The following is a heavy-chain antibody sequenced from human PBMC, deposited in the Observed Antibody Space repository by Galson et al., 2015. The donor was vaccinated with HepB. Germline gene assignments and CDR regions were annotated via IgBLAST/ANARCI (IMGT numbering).Heavy chain of an antibody. V-gene: IGHV3-30*04. Sequence: SLRLSCAASGFTFSSYAMHWVRQAPGKGLEWVAVISYDGSNKYYADSVKGRFTISRDNSKNTLYLQMNSLRAEDTAVYYCARVMGIHYFDYWGQGTLVTVSS. CDR2: ISYDGSNK. CDR1: GFTFSSYA. CDR3: ARVMGIHYFDY. J-gene: IGHJ4*02. D-gene: IGHD2-8*01.